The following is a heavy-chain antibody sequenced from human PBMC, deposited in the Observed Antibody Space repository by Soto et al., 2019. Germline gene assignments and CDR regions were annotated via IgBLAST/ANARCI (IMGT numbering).Heavy chain of an antibody. V-gene: IGHV4-39*01. CDR3: VRQPTSVLTNADFDD. CDR2: VYYRGRS. D-gene: IGHD2-8*01. Sequence: SEPLSLTCTVSGGSVSNSNYYWGWIRQSPGKGLEWIGSVYYRGRSYSKSSVKSRVTISVDTSKNQFSLNLNSVTASDTAVYLCVRQPTSVLTNADFDDLGTGVLV. J-gene: IGHJ4*02. CDR1: GGSVSNSNYY.